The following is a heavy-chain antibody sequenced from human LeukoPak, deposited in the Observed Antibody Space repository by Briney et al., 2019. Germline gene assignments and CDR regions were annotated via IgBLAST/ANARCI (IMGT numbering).Heavy chain of an antibody. J-gene: IGHJ4*02. V-gene: IGHV3-9*01. D-gene: IGHD3-22*01. Sequence: HPGGSLRLSCAASGFTFDDYALHWGRQAPGKGLEWVSIIRWNSGSIGYADSVKGRFTISRDNTKNSLYLQMSSLRAEDTALYCCTKGRVYDSSGGPFDYWGQGTLVTVSS. CDR3: TKGRVYDSSGGPFDY. CDR1: GFTFDDYA. CDR2: IRWNSGSI.